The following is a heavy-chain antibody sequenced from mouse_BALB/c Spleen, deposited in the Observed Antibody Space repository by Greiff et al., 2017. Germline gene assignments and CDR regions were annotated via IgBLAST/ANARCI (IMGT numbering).Heavy chain of an antibody. D-gene: IGHD2-12*01. CDR2: ISSGGSYT. V-gene: IGHV5-6-4*01. CDR1: GFTFSSYT. CDR3: TRDREERRGDVRYYFDY. J-gene: IGHJ2*01. Sequence: DVKLVESGGGLVKPGGSLKLSCAASGFTFSSYTMSWVRQTPEKRLEWVATISSGGSYTYYPDSVKGRFTISRDNAKNTLYLQMSSLKSEDTAMYYCTRDREERRGDVRYYFDYWGQGTTLTVSS.